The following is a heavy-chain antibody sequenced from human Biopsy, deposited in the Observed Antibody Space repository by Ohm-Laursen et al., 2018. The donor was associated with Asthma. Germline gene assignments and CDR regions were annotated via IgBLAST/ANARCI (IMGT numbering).Heavy chain of an antibody. CDR2: IYYSGST. CDR3: ARRITIFGVVQKDHGMDA. CDR1: GGSISSYY. J-gene: IGHJ6*02. V-gene: IGHV4-59*08. D-gene: IGHD3-3*01. Sequence: SETLSLTCTVSGGSISSYYWSWIRQPPGKGLEWIGYIYYSGSTNYNPSLKNRVTISRDTSKNQFSLRLTSVTAADTAVYFCARRITIFGVVQKDHGMDAWGQGTTVIVSS.